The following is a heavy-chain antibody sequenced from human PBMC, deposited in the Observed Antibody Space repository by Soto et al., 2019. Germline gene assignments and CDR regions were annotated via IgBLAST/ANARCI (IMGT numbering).Heavy chain of an antibody. CDR2: IRSKANSYAT. D-gene: IGHD6-6*01. CDR1: GFTFSCSA. CDR3: TSPMYSSSISYGMDV. Sequence: PGGSLRLSCAASGFTFSCSAMHWVRQSSGKGLEWVGRIRSKANSYATAYAASVKGRFTISRDDSKNTAYLQMNSLKTEDTAVYYCTSPMYSSSISYGMDVWGQGTTVTVSS. J-gene: IGHJ6*02. V-gene: IGHV3-73*01.